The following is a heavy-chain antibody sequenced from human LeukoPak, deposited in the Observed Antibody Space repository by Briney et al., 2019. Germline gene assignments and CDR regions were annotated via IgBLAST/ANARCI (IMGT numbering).Heavy chain of an antibody. Sequence: GGSLRLSCAASGFTFSSYAMSWVRQAPGKGLGWVSAISGSGGSTYYADSVKGRFTISRDNSKNTLYLQMNSLRAEDTAVYYCAKTLGYYDILTGYYPLDYWGQGTLVTVSS. CDR1: GFTFSSYA. J-gene: IGHJ4*02. V-gene: IGHV3-23*01. CDR3: AKTLGYYDILTGYYPLDY. CDR2: ISGSGGST. D-gene: IGHD3-9*01.